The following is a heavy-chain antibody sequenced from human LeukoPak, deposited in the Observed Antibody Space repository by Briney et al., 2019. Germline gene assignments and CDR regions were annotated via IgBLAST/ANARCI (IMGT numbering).Heavy chain of an antibody. Sequence: PGGSLRLSCAASGFTFSSYAMNWVRQAPGKGLEWVATISNSGGSTYYADSVKGRFTISRDNSKDTLYLQMNSLRAEDTAVYYCARGGYYYDSSGYYLLPPFDYWGQGTLVTVSS. CDR1: GFTFSSYA. J-gene: IGHJ4*02. CDR2: ISNSGGST. CDR3: ARGGYYYDSSGYYLLPPFDY. V-gene: IGHV3-23*01. D-gene: IGHD3-22*01.